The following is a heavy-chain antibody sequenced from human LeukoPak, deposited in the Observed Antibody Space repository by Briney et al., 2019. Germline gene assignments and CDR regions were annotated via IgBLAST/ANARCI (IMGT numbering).Heavy chain of an antibody. Sequence: GASVKVSCKASGGTFSSYAISWVRQAPGQGLEWMGRIIPILGIANYAQKFQGRVTITADKSTSTAYMELSSLRSEDTAVYYCHSLSEVSADYWGQGTLVTVSS. CDR1: GGTFSSYA. CDR3: HSLSEVSADY. J-gene: IGHJ4*02. V-gene: IGHV1-69*04. CDR2: IIPILGIA. D-gene: IGHD1-14*01.